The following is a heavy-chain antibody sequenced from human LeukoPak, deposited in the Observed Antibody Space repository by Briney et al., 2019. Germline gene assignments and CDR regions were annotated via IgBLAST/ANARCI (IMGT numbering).Heavy chain of an antibody. V-gene: IGHV3-30-3*01. Sequence: GRSLRLSCAASGFTFSSYAMHWVRQAPGKGLEWVAVISYDGSNKYYADSVKGRFTISRDNSKNTLYLQMNSLRAEDTAVYYCARDLYDYVWGSYRRGPLDYWGQGTLVTVSS. J-gene: IGHJ4*02. CDR1: GFTFSSYA. CDR2: ISYDGSNK. CDR3: ARDLYDYVWGSYRRGPLDY. D-gene: IGHD3-16*02.